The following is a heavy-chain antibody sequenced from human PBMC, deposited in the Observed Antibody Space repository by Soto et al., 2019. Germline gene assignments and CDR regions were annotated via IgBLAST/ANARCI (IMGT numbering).Heavy chain of an antibody. Sequence: PSETLSLTCAVYGGSFSGYYWSWIRQPPGKGLEWIGEINHSGSTNYNPSLKSRVTISVDTSKNQFSLKLSSVTAADTAVYYCARPYDSSSYYYFDYWGQGTLVTVSS. CDR2: INHSGST. CDR3: ARPYDSSSYYYFDY. J-gene: IGHJ4*02. CDR1: GGSFSGYY. V-gene: IGHV4-34*01. D-gene: IGHD6-6*01.